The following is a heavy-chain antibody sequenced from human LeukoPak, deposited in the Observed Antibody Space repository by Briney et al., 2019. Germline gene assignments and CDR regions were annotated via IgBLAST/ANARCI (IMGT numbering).Heavy chain of an antibody. J-gene: IGHJ4*02. D-gene: IGHD1-26*01. Sequence: SETLSLTCTVSGGSINNGSYYWSWIRQPAGKGLEWIGRIYASGTTNFNPSLKSRVTISIDTSKSQFSLKLSSVTAADTAVYYCARGARRGGSYYFEYWGQGTLVTVSS. CDR2: IYASGTT. CDR1: GGSINNGSYY. CDR3: ARGARRGGSYYFEY. V-gene: IGHV4-61*02.